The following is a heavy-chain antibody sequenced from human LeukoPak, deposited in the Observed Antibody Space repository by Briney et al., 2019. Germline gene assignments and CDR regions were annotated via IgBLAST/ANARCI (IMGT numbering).Heavy chain of an antibody. J-gene: IGHJ3*02. Sequence: ASVKVSCKASGYTFTGYYMHWVRQAPGQGLEWMGWINPNSGGTNYAQKFQGRVTMTRDTSISTAYMELSRLRSDDTAVYYCAREGGKYYYDSSGYPDIWGQGTMVTVSS. D-gene: IGHD3-22*01. V-gene: IGHV1-2*02. CDR3: AREGGKYYYDSSGYPDI. CDR1: GYTFTGYY. CDR2: INPNSGGT.